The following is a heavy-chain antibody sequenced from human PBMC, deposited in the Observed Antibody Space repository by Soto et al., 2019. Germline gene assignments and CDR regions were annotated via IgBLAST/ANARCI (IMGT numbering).Heavy chain of an antibody. J-gene: IGHJ5*02. CDR1: GYTFTGYY. V-gene: IGHV1-2*02. Sequence: ASVKVSCKASGYTFTGYYIHWVRQAPGQGLEWMGWINPNSGGTNYAQKFQGRVTMTRDTSISTAYMELSRLRSDDTAVYYCARVRNYDILTGYYGPWGQGTLVTVSS. CDR3: ARVRNYDILTGYYGP. CDR2: INPNSGGT. D-gene: IGHD3-9*01.